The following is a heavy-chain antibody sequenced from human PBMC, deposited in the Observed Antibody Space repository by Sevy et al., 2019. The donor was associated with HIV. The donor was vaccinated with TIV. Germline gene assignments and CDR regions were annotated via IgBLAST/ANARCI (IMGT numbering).Heavy chain of an antibody. CDR1: GYTFTSYG. J-gene: IGHJ4*02. CDR2: ISAYNGNT. V-gene: IGHV1-18*01. Sequence: ASVKVSCKASGYTFTSYGISWVRQAPGQGLEWMGWISAYNGNTNYAQKIQGRVTMTTDTSTSTAYMELRSLRAGDTAVYYCARARQQLSEKFDYWGQGTLVTVSS. D-gene: IGHD6-13*01. CDR3: ARARQQLSEKFDY.